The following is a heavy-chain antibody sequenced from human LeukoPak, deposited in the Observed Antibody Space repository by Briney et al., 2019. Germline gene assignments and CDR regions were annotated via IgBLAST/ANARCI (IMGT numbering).Heavy chain of an antibody. CDR1: GFTFSNYA. V-gene: IGHV3-23*01. CDR3: AKDLQYCSGGSCYLPPIAFDI. D-gene: IGHD2-15*01. CDR2: ISGSGINT. Sequence: GGSLRLSCAVSGFTFSNYAMSWVRQAPGKGLEWVSGISGSGINTYYADSVKGRFTISRDNSKNTLSLQMNSLRAEDTAVYYCAKDLQYCSGGSCYLPPIAFDIWGQGTMVTVSS. J-gene: IGHJ3*02.